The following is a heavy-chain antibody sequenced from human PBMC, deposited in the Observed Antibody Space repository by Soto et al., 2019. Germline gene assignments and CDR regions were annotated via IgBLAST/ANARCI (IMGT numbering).Heavy chain of an antibody. D-gene: IGHD3-10*01. CDR3: ARDILSGGAYPDS. CDR2: ISSGSSYI. CDR1: GFTFSTYT. J-gene: IGHJ5*01. Sequence: PEGALRLSCAASGFTFSTYTMNWVRQAPGKGLEWISSISSGSSYIYYAGSVKGRFTISRDNAKNSLFLQMNSLRADDTAVYYRARDILSGGAYPDSWGQGTKVTVSS. V-gene: IGHV3-21*01.